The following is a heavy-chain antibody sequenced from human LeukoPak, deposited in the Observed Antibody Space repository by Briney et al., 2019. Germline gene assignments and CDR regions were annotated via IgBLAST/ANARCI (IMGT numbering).Heavy chain of an antibody. V-gene: IGHV5-51*01. Sequence: GEPLKISWKGPGYSFTSYWIGWVRHVPGKGLDWMWIIYSGYSDTSYSPSFKGQVTISADKSISTAYLQWSSLKASDTAMYYCARQGEDGGYVYFDYWGQGTLVTVSS. CDR1: GYSFTSYW. CDR2: IYSGYSDT. CDR3: ARQGEDGGYVYFDY. D-gene: IGHD5-12*01. J-gene: IGHJ4*02.